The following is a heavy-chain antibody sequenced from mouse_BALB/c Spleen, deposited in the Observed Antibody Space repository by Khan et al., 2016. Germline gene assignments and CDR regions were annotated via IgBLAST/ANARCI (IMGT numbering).Heavy chain of an antibody. CDR2: IDPANGNT. D-gene: IGHD2-4*01. CDR3: ARSRCDYDVGFAY. V-gene: IGHV14-3*02. Sequence: VRLQQSGAELVKPGASVKLSCTASGFNIKDTYMHWVKQRPEQGLEWIGRIDPANGNTKYDPKFQGKATITADTSSNTAYLQLSSLPSEATAGSYCARSRCDYDVGFAYWGQGTRVTVSA. CDR1: GFNIKDTY. J-gene: IGHJ3*01.